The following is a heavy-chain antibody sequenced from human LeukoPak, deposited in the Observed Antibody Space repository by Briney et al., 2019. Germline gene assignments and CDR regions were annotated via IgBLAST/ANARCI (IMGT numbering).Heavy chain of an antibody. V-gene: IGHV3-33*01. CDR2: IWYDGSDK. J-gene: IGHJ6*02. CDR3: ARLSGMDV. CDR1: GFTFSSYG. Sequence: GRSLRLSCAASGFTFSSYGMHWVRQAPGKGLEWVAVIWYDGSDKYYADSVKGRFTISRDNSKNTLYLQMNSLRAEDTALYYCARLSGMDVWGQGTTVTVSS.